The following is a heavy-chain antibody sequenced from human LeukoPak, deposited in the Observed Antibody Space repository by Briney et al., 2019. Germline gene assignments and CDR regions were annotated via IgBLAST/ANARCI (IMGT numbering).Heavy chain of an antibody. CDR3: ARDPTDKGAFDS. CDR2: IYYSGST. D-gene: IGHD3-9*01. Sequence: RPWETLSLPCTVSGVSISSYYWSWLRQPPGKGLEWIGYIYYSGSTNYNPSLTSRVTISVDTSKNQVSLKLSSVTAADTAVYYCARDPTDKGAFDSWGQGTMVTVSS. J-gene: IGHJ3*02. CDR1: GVSISSYY. V-gene: IGHV4-59*01.